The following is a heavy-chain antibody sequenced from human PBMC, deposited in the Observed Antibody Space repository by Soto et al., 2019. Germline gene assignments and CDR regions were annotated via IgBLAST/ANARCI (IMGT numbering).Heavy chain of an antibody. Sequence: GCLGLYCAAAGVIFNTYSMHWVRHPPGKGLEWLAAISYDGTQKYHADSVKGRFIISSDNSRKALYLEMNSLRAEDTAVYYCARAGGTTVTGLWHFDSWGQGTLVTVSS. CDR2: ISYDGTQK. V-gene: IGHV3-33*01. J-gene: IGHJ4*02. CDR3: ARAGGTTVTGLWHFDS. CDR1: GVIFNTYS. D-gene: IGHD4-17*01.